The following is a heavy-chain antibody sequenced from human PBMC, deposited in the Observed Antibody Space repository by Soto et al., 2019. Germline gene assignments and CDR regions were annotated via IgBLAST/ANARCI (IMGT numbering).Heavy chain of an antibody. CDR2: IRSKANNYAT. CDR1: GFTFSGSA. V-gene: IGHV3-73*01. D-gene: IGHD4-17*01. Sequence: EVQLVESGGGLVQPGGSLKLSCAASGFTFSGSAIHWVRQASGKGLEWVGRIRSKANNYATEYAASVKGRFSISREDSKDTAYLQMSRLQTDDTAVYYCTATTVTTGFDYWGQGTLVTVSS. J-gene: IGHJ4*02. CDR3: TATTVTTGFDY.